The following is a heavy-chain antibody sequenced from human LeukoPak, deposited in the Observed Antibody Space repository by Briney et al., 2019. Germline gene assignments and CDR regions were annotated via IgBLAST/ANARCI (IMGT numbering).Heavy chain of an antibody. CDR1: GFTFSSYG. CDR2: ISYDGSNK. J-gene: IGHJ2*01. V-gene: IGHV3-30*19. D-gene: IGHD1-26*01. Sequence: PGGALRLSCAASGFTFSSYGMDWVRQAPGKGLEWVAVISYDGSNKYYADSVKGRFTISRDNSKNTLYLQMNSLRAEDTAVYYCAREDSGVDGYFDLWGRGTLVTVSS. CDR3: AREDSGVDGYFDL.